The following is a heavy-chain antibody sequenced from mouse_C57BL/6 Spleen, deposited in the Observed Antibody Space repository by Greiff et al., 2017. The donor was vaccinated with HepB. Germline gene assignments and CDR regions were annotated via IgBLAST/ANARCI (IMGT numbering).Heavy chain of an antibody. CDR2: IWTGGGT. CDR3: ASSSYDYDLSFDY. CDR1: GFSLTSYA. D-gene: IGHD2-4*01. J-gene: IGHJ2*01. V-gene: IGHV2-9-1*01. Sequence: QVQLKQSGPGLVAPSQSLSITCTVSGFSLTSYAISWVRQPPGKGLEWLGVIWTGGGTNYNSALKSRLSISKDNSKSQVFLKMNSLQTDDTARYYCASSSYDYDLSFDYWGQGTTLTVSS.